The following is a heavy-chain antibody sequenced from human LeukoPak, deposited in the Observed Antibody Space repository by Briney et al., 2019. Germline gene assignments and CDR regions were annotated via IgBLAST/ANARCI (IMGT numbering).Heavy chain of an antibody. D-gene: IGHD3-10*01. CDR1: GCSISSCSYY. CDR3: ERAGSMVRDQNWFDH. J-gene: IGHJ5*02. V-gene: IGHV4-61*02. Sequence: PSETLSLTCTVSGCSISSCSYYWSWLPQPAGKGLEWIVRIYTSGSTNYSPSLNSRITITVDTSKNQFPQKLSLVTAVDKGVYYCERAGSMVRDQNWFDHWGQGTLVTVSS. CDR2: IYTSGST.